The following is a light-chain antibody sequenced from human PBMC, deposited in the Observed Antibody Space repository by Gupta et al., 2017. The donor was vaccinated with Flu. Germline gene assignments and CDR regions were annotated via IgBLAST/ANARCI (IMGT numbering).Light chain of an antibody. CDR3: QHRDSTPWT. CDR1: QRISSY. V-gene: IGKV1-39*01. CDR2: DAS. J-gene: IGKJ1*01. Sequence: PSSMYASVGDRVTSTGRASQRISSYLDWYQQKPGEAPKLLIYDASRVKSGVPSRFSGSGYGTDFTLTISRRQPEDFANYYCQHRDSTPWTFGQGTXVEIK.